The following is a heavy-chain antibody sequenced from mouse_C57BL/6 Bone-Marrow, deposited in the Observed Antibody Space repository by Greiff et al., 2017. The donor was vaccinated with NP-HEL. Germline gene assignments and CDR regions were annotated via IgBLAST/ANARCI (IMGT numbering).Heavy chain of an antibody. CDR1: GFTFSNYW. V-gene: IGHV6-3*01. CDR2: IRLKSDNYAT. Sequence: EVKVEESGGGLVQPGGSMKLSCVASGFTFSNYWMNWVRQSPEKGLEWVAQIRLKSDNYATHYAESVKGRFTISRDDYKSSVYLQMNNLRAEDTGIYYCTSITTWFAYWGQGTLVTVSA. J-gene: IGHJ3*01. CDR3: TSITTWFAY. D-gene: IGHD1-2*01.